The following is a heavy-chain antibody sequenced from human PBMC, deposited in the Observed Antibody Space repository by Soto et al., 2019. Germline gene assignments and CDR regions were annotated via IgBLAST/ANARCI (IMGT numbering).Heavy chain of an antibody. CDR3: ARDQFTTSNYRLADF. V-gene: IGHV1-3*01. CDR2: IDVDNDKP. CDR1: GYAFTFYI. Sequence: QVQLVQSGAEVKKPGASVKISCKASGYAFTFYIIHWLRQAPGQGLEWMGWIDVDNDKPEYSQKFQDRVTITINTSASTAYSELRSLTSKDTAFYYSARDQFTTSNYRLADFWGQGTLVTVSS. D-gene: IGHD4-4*01. J-gene: IGHJ4*02.